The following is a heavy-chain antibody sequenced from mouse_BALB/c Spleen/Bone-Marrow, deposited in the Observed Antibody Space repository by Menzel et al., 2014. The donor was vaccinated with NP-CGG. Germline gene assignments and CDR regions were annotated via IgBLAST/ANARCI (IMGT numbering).Heavy chain of an antibody. J-gene: IGHJ3*01. D-gene: IGHD3-3*01. CDR3: TRCYLETRAFAY. CDR1: GYSFTSYW. V-gene: IGHV1S127*01. Sequence: QVQLQQPGAELVRPGASVKLSCKASGYSFTSYWMNWVKQRPGQGLEWIGMIYLSDSDRRLNQKFKDKATLTVDKSSSTDFMQLSSPTSEDSAVYYCTRCYLETRAFAYWGQGTLVTVSA. CDR2: IYLSDSDR.